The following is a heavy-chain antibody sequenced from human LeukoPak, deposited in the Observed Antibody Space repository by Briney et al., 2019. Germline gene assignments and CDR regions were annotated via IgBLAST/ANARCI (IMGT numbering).Heavy chain of an antibody. CDR2: IIPIFGTA. CDR3: ARGGFGCSSTSCYHMGAFDI. J-gene: IGHJ3*02. V-gene: IGHV1-69*13. D-gene: IGHD2-2*01. Sequence: ASVKVSCKGSGGTFSSYAISWVRQAPGQGLEWMGGIIPIFGTANYAQKFQGRVTITADESTSTAYMELSSLRSEDTAVYYCARGGFGCSSTSCYHMGAFDIWGQGTMVTVSS. CDR1: GGTFSSYA.